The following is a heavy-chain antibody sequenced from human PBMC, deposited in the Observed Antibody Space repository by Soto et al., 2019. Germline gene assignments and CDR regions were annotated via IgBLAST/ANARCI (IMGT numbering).Heavy chain of an antibody. J-gene: IGHJ4*02. Sequence: QVQLVQSGAEVKKPGASVKVSCKASGYTFTSYDINWVRQATGQGLEWIGWMNPNSGNTGYAQKFQGRVTMTRNTSISTAYRGLSCLRSEDTAGYYCARGGGERGGFMAAAWFDYWGQGTLVTVSS. CDR2: MNPNSGNT. CDR3: ARGGGERGGFMAAAWFDY. V-gene: IGHV1-8*01. D-gene: IGHD6-13*01. CDR1: GYTFTSYD.